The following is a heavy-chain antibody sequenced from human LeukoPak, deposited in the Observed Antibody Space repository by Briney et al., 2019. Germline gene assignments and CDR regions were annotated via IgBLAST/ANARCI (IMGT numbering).Heavy chain of an antibody. J-gene: IGHJ6*02. D-gene: IGHD5-24*01. CDR2: INPNSGGT. V-gene: IGHV1-2*04. CDR1: GYTFTGYY. Sequence: ASVKVSCKASGYTFTGYYMHWVRQAPGQGLEWMGWINPNSGGTNYAQKFQGWVTMTRDTSISTAYMELSRLRSDDTAVYYCAREMAPKYYYGVDVWGQGTTVTVSS. CDR3: AREMAPKYYYGVDV.